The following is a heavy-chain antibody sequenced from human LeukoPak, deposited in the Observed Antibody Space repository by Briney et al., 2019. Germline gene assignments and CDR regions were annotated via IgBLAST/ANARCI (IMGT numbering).Heavy chain of an antibody. Sequence: GGSLRLSCAVSGFTFGNHAMTWVRQAPGKGLESVSSVSTDGTPYYADSVKGRFTISRDNSKNTLYLQMNSLRAEDTAVYYCAKLGAGGYYSYMDVWGKGTTATVSS. J-gene: IGHJ6*03. V-gene: IGHV3-23*01. D-gene: IGHD3-16*01. CDR2: VSTDGTP. CDR3: AKLGAGGYYSYMDV. CDR1: GFTFGNHA.